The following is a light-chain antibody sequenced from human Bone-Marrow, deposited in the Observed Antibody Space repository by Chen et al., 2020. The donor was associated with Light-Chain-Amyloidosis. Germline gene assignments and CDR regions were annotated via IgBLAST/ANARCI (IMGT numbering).Light chain of an antibody. V-gene: IGLV3-25*03. Sequence: SYELTHPPSVSVSLGQTARITCSGDDLPTKYAYWYQQKPGPAPVLEIHTDTERPSGISERFSGSSSGTTATLTISGVQAEDEADYHCQSADSSGTYEVIFGGGTKLTVL. J-gene: IGLJ2*01. CDR1: DLPTKY. CDR2: TDT. CDR3: QSADSSGTYEVI.